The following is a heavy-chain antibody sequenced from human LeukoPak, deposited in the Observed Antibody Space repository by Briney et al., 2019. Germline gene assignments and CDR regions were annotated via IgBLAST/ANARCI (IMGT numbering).Heavy chain of an antibody. CDR2: ISRSSRYI. V-gene: IGHV3-21*01. CDR3: ARDRNGDYGRTPFDY. CDR1: GFTFSSYS. D-gene: IGHD4-17*01. J-gene: IGHJ4*02. Sequence: GGSLRLSCAASGFTFSSYSMNWVRQAPGKGLELVSSISRSSRYIYYADSVKDRFTIYRDNPKNSLYLQMNSLRAEDTAVYYCARDRNGDYGRTPFDYWGQGTLVTVSS.